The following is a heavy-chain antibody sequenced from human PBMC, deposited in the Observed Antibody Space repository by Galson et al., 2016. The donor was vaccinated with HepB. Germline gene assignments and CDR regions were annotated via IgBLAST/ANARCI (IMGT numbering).Heavy chain of an antibody. CDR3: ARDQGVGYGMDV. CDR2: ISTYNGDT. J-gene: IGHJ6*02. V-gene: IGHV1-18*01. Sequence: SVKVSCKASGYTFNTYAINWVRQAPGQGLEWMGWISTYNGDTNFAQKFQGRVTMTTDTSTSTAYMELRSLRSDDTAVYCCARDQGVGYGMDVWGQGTTVTFSS. CDR1: GYTFNTYA. D-gene: IGHD1-26*01.